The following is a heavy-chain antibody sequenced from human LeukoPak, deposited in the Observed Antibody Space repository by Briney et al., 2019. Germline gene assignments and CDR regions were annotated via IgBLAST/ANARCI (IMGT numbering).Heavy chain of an antibody. CDR3: ARGPRLAAVDY. Sequence: SETLSLTFAVYGGSFSGYYWSWIPQPPGKGLEWIGEINHSGRTNSNPSLKSRATISVDTSKNQFSLKLSSVTAADTAVYYCARGPRLAAVDYWGQGTLVTVSS. D-gene: IGHD6-13*01. V-gene: IGHV4-34*01. CDR2: INHSGRT. J-gene: IGHJ4*02. CDR1: GGSFSGYY.